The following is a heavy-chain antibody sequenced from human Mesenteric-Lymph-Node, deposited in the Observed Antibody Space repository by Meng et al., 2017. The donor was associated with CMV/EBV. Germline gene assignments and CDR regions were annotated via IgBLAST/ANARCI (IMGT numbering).Heavy chain of an antibody. Sequence: GSLRLSCTVSGGSISSSNYYWGWIRQPPGKGLEWIGSIYYSGSTYYNPSLKSRVTISVDTSKNQFSLKLSSVTAADTAMYYCARGWDSNNWQGDHAFDIWGQGTMVTVSS. V-gene: IGHV4-39*07. CDR2: IYYSGST. J-gene: IGHJ3*02. CDR1: GGSISSSNYY. CDR3: ARGWDSNNWQGDHAFDI. D-gene: IGHD6-13*01.